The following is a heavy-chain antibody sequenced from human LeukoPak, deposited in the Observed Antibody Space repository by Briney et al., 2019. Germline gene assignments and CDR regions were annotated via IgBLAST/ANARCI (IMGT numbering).Heavy chain of an antibody. CDR2: IYYSGST. CDR1: GGSISSSSYY. D-gene: IGHD3-3*01. Sequence: SETLSLTCTVSGGSISSSSYYWGWIRQPPGKGLEWIGYIYYSGSTNYNPSLKSRVTISVDTSKNQFSLKLSSVTAADTAVYYCARNFWSGYSMDVWGQGTTVTVSS. V-gene: IGHV4-61*05. CDR3: ARNFWSGYSMDV. J-gene: IGHJ6*02.